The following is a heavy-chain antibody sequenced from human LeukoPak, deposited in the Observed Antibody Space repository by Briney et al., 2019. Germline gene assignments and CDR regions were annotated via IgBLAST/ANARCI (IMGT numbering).Heavy chain of an antibody. Sequence: ASVKVSCKASGYTFTGYYMHWVRQAPGQGLEWMGWINSNSGGTNYAQKFQGRVTMTRDTSISTAYMELSRLRSDDTAVYYCARGGGNYYDSSGPNSRLRDWGQGTLVTVSS. CDR2: INSNSGGT. J-gene: IGHJ4*02. CDR1: GYTFTGYY. V-gene: IGHV1-2*02. CDR3: ARGGGNYYDSSGPNSRLRD. D-gene: IGHD3-22*01.